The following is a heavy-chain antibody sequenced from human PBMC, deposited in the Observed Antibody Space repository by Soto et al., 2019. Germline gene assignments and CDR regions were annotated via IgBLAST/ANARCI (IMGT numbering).Heavy chain of an antibody. CDR1: GYTLTELS. Sequence: ASVKVSCKVSGYTLTELSMDWVRQAPGKGLEWMGWINAGDGNTKYSPNFQGRVTITKDTSASTVYMELSSLRSEDTAVYFCTRDYYDSSGYYPKFDYWGQATLVTVSS. CDR2: INAGDGNT. J-gene: IGHJ4*02. D-gene: IGHD3-22*01. CDR3: TRDYYDSSGYYPKFDY. V-gene: IGHV1-3*01.